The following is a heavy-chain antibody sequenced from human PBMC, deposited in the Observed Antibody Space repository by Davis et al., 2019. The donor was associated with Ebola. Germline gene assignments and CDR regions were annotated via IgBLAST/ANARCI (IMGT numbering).Heavy chain of an antibody. J-gene: IGHJ4*02. Sequence: GGSLRLSCAASGFTFSSYAMHWVRQAPGKGLEWVAVIWSDETKRHYADSVKGRFTISRDNSRNTLYLQMSSLRAEDTAVYYCARDGTVNVASLDYWGQGILVTVSS. CDR2: IWSDETKR. CDR1: GFTFSSYA. V-gene: IGHV3-33*08. CDR3: ARDGTVNVASLDY. D-gene: IGHD3/OR15-3a*01.